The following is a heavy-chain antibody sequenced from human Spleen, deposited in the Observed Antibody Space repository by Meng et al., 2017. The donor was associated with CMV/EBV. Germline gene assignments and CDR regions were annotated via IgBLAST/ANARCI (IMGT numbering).Heavy chain of an antibody. CDR3: ARERGWYGLPWY. J-gene: IGHJ4*02. D-gene: IGHD6-19*01. Sequence: GGSLRLSCAASGFTFRNHGMHWVRQAPGKGLEWVANIKQDGSEKYYVDSVKGRFTISRDNAKNSLYLQMNSLRAEDTAVYYCARERGWYGLPWYWGQGTLVTVSS. V-gene: IGHV3-7*01. CDR1: GFTFRNHG. CDR2: IKQDGSEK.